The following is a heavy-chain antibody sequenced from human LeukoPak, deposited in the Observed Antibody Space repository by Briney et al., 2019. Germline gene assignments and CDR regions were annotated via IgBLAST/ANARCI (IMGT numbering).Heavy chain of an antibody. J-gene: IGHJ4*02. Sequence: GGSLRLSCAASGFTFSSYSMNWVRQAPGKGLEWVSSISSSSSYIYYADSVKGRFTISRDNAKNSLYLQMNSLKTEDTAVYYCTSKRYAPFDYWGQGTLVTVSS. D-gene: IGHD2-2*01. CDR2: ISSSSSYI. CDR1: GFTFSSYS. CDR3: TSKRYAPFDY. V-gene: IGHV3-21*04.